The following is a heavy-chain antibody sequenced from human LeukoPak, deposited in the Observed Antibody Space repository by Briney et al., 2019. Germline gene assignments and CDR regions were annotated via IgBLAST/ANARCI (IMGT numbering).Heavy chain of an antibody. D-gene: IGHD3-3*01. J-gene: IGHJ6*03. V-gene: IGHV4-34*01. CDR3: ARSMKSRITIFGVVSHYYYYMDV. CDR2: INHSGST. CDR1: GGSFSGYY. Sequence: SETLSLTCAVYGGSFSGYYWSWIRQPPGKGLEWIGEINHSGSTNYNPSLKSRVTISVDTSKNQFSLKLSSVTAADTAVYYCARSMKSRITIFGVVSHYYYYMDVWGKGTTVTVSS.